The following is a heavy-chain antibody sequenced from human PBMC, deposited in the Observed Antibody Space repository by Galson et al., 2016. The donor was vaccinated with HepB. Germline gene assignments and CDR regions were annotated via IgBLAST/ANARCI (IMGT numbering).Heavy chain of an antibody. Sequence: SLRLSCAASGFKFGDYGMSWVRQAPGKGLEWVSGINWNGGSTDYVDSVKGRFTISRDNAKNSLYLQMNSLRAEDTALYYCARATPYYDIFTGYYNYYFDYWGQGTLVTVSS. J-gene: IGHJ4*02. CDR1: GFKFGDYG. V-gene: IGHV3-20*04. D-gene: IGHD3-9*01. CDR3: ARATPYYDIFTGYYNYYFDY. CDR2: INWNGGST.